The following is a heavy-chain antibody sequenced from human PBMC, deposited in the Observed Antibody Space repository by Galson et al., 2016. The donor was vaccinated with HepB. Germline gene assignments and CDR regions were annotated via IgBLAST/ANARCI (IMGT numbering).Heavy chain of an antibody. CDR3: VRGATPVIPSRHGHDY. V-gene: IGHV1-2*04. CDR2: INPNSGGT. Sequence: SVKVSCKASGYTFTGYHIHWVRQAPGQGLEWVGWINPNSGGTNYAQKFQDWVTMTRDQSISTAYMELTRLRPDDTASYFCVRGATPVIPSRHGHDYWGQGTLVIVSS. CDR1: GYTFTGYH. J-gene: IGHJ4*02. D-gene: IGHD3-16*01.